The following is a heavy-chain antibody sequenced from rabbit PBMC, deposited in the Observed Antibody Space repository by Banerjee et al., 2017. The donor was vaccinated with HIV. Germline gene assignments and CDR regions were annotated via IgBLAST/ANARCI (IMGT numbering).Heavy chain of an antibody. CDR2: IYTSSGST. CDR3: ARDLAGAIGWNFNL. V-gene: IGHV1S43*01. J-gene: IGHJ4*01. Sequence: QQQLEESGGGLVKPGGTLTLTCKASGIDFDNYYFMCWVRQAPGKGLQLIACIYTSSGSTWYASWVNGRFTISKTSSTTVPLQMTSLTAADTATYFCARDLAGAIGWNFNLWGQGTLVTVS. D-gene: IGHD4-1*01. CDR1: GIDFDNYYF.